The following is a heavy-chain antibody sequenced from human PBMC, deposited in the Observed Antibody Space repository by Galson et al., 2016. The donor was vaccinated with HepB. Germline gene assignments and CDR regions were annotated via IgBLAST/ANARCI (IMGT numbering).Heavy chain of an antibody. Sequence: QSGAEVKKPGESLRISCKASGYSFTSYWISWVRQIPGKGLEWMGRIDPSDSYTNYSPSLQGHVTISADKSISTAYLQWGSLKASDTAMYSWARPPPRRGMATPGKDDLDDWGQGTLVTVSS. CDR1: GYSFTSYW. D-gene: IGHD5-24*01. V-gene: IGHV5-10-1*01. J-gene: IGHJ4*01. CDR3: ARPPPRRGMATPGKDDLDD. CDR2: IDPSDSYT.